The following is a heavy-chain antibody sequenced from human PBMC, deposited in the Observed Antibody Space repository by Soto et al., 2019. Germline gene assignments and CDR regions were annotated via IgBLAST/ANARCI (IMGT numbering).Heavy chain of an antibody. J-gene: IGHJ3*02. Sequence: GGSLRLSCAASGFTFSSYGMHWVRQAPGKGLEWVAVIWYDGSNKYYADPVKGRFTISRDNSKNTLYLQMNSLRAEDTAVYYCARDRGGGAFDIWGQGTMVTVSS. D-gene: IGHD3-10*01. V-gene: IGHV3-33*01. CDR1: GFTFSSYG. CDR2: IWYDGSNK. CDR3: ARDRGGGAFDI.